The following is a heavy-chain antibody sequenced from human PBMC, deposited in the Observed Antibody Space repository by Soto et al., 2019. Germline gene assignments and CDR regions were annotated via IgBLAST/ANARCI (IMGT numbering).Heavy chain of an antibody. CDR3: ARVGVGAYYFDY. V-gene: IGHV3-74*01. D-gene: IGHD1-26*01. CDR2: IKTDGSVT. CDR1: GFTFSSYW. Sequence: EVQLVESGGGLVQPGGSLRLSCAASGFTFSSYWMHWVRQAPGKGLVWVSRIKTDGSVTSYADSVKSRFTISRDNAKNTLYLQMNSLRAEDTAVYYCARVGVGAYYFDYWGQGTLVTVSS. J-gene: IGHJ4*02.